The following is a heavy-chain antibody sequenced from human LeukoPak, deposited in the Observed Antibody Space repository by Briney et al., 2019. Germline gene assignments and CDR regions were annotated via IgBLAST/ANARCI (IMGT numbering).Heavy chain of an antibody. J-gene: IGHJ4*02. Sequence: GGSLRLSCAASGFTFGSYGMHWVRQAPGKGLEWVAVISYDGSNKYYADSVKGRFTISRDNSKNTLYLQMNSLRAEDTAVYYCAKGQISEYAYQLNFDYWGQGTLVTVSS. V-gene: IGHV3-30*18. CDR1: GFTFGSYG. CDR3: AKGQISEYAYQLNFDY. CDR2: ISYDGSNK. D-gene: IGHD2-2*01.